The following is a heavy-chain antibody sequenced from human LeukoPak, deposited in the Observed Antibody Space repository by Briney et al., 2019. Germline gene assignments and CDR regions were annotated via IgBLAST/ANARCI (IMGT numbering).Heavy chain of an antibody. J-gene: IGHJ5*02. V-gene: IGHV3-21*04. Sequence: GGSLRLSCAASGFTFSSYSMNWVRQAPGKGLEWVSSISSSSSYIYYADSVKGRFTISRDNAKNSLYLQMNSLRAEDTAVYYCAKAPYDFWSGPYNWFDPWGQGTLVTVSS. CDR1: GFTFSSYS. D-gene: IGHD3-3*01. CDR2: ISSSSSYI. CDR3: AKAPYDFWSGPYNWFDP.